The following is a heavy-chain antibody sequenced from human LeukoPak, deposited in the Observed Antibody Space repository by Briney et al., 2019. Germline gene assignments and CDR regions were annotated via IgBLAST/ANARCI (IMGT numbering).Heavy chain of an antibody. V-gene: IGHV3-64D*06. Sequence: PGGSLRLSCSASGFTFSSYAMHWVRQAPGKGLEYVSAISSNGGSTYYADSVKGRFTISRDNSKNTLYLQMSSLRAEDTAVYYWVRGGYSYGYRYWGQGTLVTVSS. CDR3: VRGGYSYGYRY. J-gene: IGHJ4*02. CDR1: GFTFSSYA. CDR2: ISSNGGST. D-gene: IGHD5-18*01.